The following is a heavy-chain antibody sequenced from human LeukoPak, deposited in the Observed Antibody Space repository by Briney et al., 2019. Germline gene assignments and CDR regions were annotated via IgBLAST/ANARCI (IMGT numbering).Heavy chain of an antibody. CDR1: GYSISSGYY. CDR2: IYHSGST. J-gene: IGHJ3*02. D-gene: IGHD6-13*01. V-gene: IGHV4-38-2*02. Sequence: SETLSLTCTVSGYSISSGYYWGWIRQPPGKGLEWIGSIYHSGSTYYNPSLKSRVTISVDTSKNQFSLKLSSVTAADTAVYYCARDQSIAAAGYDAFDIWGQGTMVTVSS. CDR3: ARDQSIAAAGYDAFDI.